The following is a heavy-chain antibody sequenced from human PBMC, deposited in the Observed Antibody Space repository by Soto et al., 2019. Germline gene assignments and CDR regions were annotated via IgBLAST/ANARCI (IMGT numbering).Heavy chain of an antibody. CDR1: GVSISSSSYY. CDR3: ARHSYYYGSTYGCWLDP. CDR2: IYYSGST. Sequence: PSETQSLTCTVSGVSISSSSYYWGWIRQPPGKGLEWIGSIYYSGSTYYNPSLKSRVTISVDTSKNQFSLKLSSVTAADTAVYYCARHSYYYGSTYGCWLDPWGQGTLVTVSS. D-gene: IGHD3-10*01. J-gene: IGHJ5*02. V-gene: IGHV4-39*01.